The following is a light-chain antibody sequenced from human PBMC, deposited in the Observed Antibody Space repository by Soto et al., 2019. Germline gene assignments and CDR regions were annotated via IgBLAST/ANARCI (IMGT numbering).Light chain of an antibody. CDR3: NLYTTSNTFV. CDR1: SSDIGAHNF. CDR2: EVI. V-gene: IGLV2-14*03. J-gene: IGLJ1*01. Sequence: QSVLTQPASVSGSPGQAITVSCSGTSSDIGAHNFVSWYQQHPGKAPKLIIYEVINRPSGVSDRFSGSKSGNTASLTTSGLQSEDEAYYYRNLYTTSNTFVFGSGTKVTVL.